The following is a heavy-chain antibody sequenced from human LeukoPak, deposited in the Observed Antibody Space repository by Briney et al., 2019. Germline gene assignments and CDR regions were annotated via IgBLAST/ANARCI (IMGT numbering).Heavy chain of an antibody. Sequence: GGSLRLSCAGSGFSISSNGMSWVRQAPGKGLEWVSAINESPPRTYYADSVKARFTISRDDSKNTLYLQMNSLIAEDTAIYYCAKRQRLVKVYYGMDVWGQGTTVTVSS. D-gene: IGHD2-8*02. CDR2: INESPPRT. J-gene: IGHJ6*02. V-gene: IGHV3-23*01. CDR1: GFSISSNG. CDR3: AKRQRLVKVYYGMDV.